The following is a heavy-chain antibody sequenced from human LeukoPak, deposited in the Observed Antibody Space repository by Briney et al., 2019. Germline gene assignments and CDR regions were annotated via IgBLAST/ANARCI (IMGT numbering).Heavy chain of an antibody. V-gene: IGHV3-43D*04. CDR1: GFTFDDCA. Sequence: QPGGSLRLSCAASGFTFDDCAMHWVRQAPGKGLEWVSLISWDGGSTYYADSVKGRFTISRDNSKNSLYLQMNSLRAEDTALYYCAKDYCSSTSCYLGYMDVWGKGTTVTVSS. J-gene: IGHJ6*03. CDR2: ISWDGGST. CDR3: AKDYCSSTSCYLGYMDV. D-gene: IGHD2-2*01.